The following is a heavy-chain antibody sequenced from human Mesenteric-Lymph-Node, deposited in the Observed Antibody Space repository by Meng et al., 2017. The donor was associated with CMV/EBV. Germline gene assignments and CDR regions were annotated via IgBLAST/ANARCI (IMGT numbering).Heavy chain of an antibody. D-gene: IGHD2-2*01. CDR1: GFTFDDYA. Sequence: GGSLRLSCAASGFTFDDYAMHWVRQAPGKGLEWVSGISWNSGSIAYADSVKGRFTISRDNAKNSLYLQMDSLRPEDTALYYCAKDVVVIPAAGHFQYWGQGTLVTVSS. V-gene: IGHV3-9*01. CDR3: AKDVVVIPAAGHFQY. J-gene: IGHJ1*01. CDR2: ISWNSGSI.